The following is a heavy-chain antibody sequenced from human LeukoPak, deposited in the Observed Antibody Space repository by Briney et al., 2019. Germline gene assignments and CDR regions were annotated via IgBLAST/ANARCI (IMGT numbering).Heavy chain of an antibody. CDR3: ARDRSVGAANNWFDP. CDR1: GYTFTSYG. J-gene: IGHJ5*02. V-gene: IGHV1-18*01. CDR2: ISAYNGNT. Sequence: ASVKVSCKASGYTFTSYGISWVRQAPGQGLEWMGWISAYNGNTNYAQKLQGRVTMTTDTSTSTAYMELSRLRSDDTAVYYCARDRSVGAANNWFDPWGQGTLVTVSS. D-gene: IGHD2-15*01.